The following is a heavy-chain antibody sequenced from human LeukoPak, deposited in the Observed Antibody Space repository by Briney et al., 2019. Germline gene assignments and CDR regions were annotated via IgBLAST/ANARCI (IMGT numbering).Heavy chain of an antibody. V-gene: IGHV1-2*02. CDR3: APTPPEDYDDSGYFDY. Sequence: EASVKVSCKASGYTFTAYYVHWVRQAPGQGLEWMGWINPNSCGTKYAQKFQGRVTMTRDTSISTAYMELTRLRSDDTAMYSCAPTPPEDYDDSGYFDYWGQGALVTVSS. J-gene: IGHJ4*02. CDR1: GYTFTAYY. CDR2: INPNSCGT. D-gene: IGHD3-22*01.